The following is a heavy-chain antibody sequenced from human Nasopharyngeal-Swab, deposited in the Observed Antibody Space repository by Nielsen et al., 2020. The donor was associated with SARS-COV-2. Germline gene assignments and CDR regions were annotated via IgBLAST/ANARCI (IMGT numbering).Heavy chain of an antibody. Sequence: GESLKTSCAASGLTFSSYGMHWVRQAPGKGLEWVAVISYDGSNKYYADSVKGRFTISRDNSKNTLYLQMNSLRAEDTAVYYCAKEGRLAVADGEGFDYWGQGTLVTVSS. CDR2: ISYDGSNK. D-gene: IGHD6-19*01. CDR3: AKEGRLAVADGEGFDY. CDR1: GLTFSSYG. V-gene: IGHV3-30*18. J-gene: IGHJ4*02.